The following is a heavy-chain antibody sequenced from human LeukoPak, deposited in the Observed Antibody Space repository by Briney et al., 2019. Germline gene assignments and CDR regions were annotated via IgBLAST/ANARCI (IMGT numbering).Heavy chain of an antibody. Sequence: PSETLSLTCTVSGGSISSHYWSRIRQPPGKGLEWIGYIYYSGSTKYNPSLKSRVTISVDTSKNQFSLKLSSVTAADTAAYYCARLYDSSGYTNWLDPWGQGTLVTVSS. J-gene: IGHJ5*02. CDR3: ARLYDSSGYTNWLDP. D-gene: IGHD3-22*01. CDR1: GGSISSHY. V-gene: IGHV4-59*11. CDR2: IYYSGST.